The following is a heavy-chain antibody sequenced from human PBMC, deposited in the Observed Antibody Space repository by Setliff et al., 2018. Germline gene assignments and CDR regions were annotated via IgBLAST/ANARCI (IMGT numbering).Heavy chain of an antibody. D-gene: IGHD4-4*01. J-gene: IGHJ4*02. CDR3: VRVLYDYSFES. CDR2: VYSSSSP. Sequence: PSETLSLTCNVSGASISSSYWTWIRQPPGNELEWIGYVYSSSSPYYEPSLESRVTMSIDTSKNQISLQLRSLTAADTAVHYCVRVLYDYSFESWGQGTLVTVSS. V-gene: IGHV4-4*08. CDR1: GASISSSY.